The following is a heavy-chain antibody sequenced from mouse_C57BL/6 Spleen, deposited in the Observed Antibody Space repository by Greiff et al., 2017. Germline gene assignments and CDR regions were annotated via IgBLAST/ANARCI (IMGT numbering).Heavy chain of an antibody. V-gene: IGHV1-7*01. CDR1: GYTFTSYW. D-gene: IGHD2-2*01. J-gene: IGHJ4*01. CDR3: ASGLYGYHDFAMDD. Sequence: QVQLQQSGAELVKPGASVKLSCKASGYTFTSYWMHWVKQRPGQGLEWIGHINPSSGYTNYNQKFKDKATLTADKSSSTAYMQLSSLTYEDSAVXYCASGLYGYHDFAMDDWGQGTSVTVSS. CDR2: INPSSGYT.